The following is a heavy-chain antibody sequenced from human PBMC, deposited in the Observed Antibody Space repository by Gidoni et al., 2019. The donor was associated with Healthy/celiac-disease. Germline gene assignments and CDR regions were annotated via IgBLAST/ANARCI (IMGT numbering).Heavy chain of an antibody. CDR2: IYYGGST. V-gene: IGHV4-39*01. J-gene: IGHJ4*02. Sequence: LLVAAPRLVKPSETLSLTCTVSGGSISSSSYYWGWIRQPPGKGLEWIGSIYYGGSTYYNLSLKSRVTISVDTSKNQFSLKLSSVTAADTAVYYCARHYDYVWGSYRTFDYWGQGTLVTVSS. D-gene: IGHD3-16*02. CDR1: GGSISSSSYY. CDR3: ARHYDYVWGSYRTFDY.